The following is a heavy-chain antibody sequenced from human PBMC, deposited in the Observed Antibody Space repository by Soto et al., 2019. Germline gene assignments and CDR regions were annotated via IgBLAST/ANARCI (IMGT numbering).Heavy chain of an antibody. J-gene: IGHJ3*02. V-gene: IGHV1-2*02. CDR3: ARGPSHGAFDI. CDR1: GYTFTDYY. Sequence: QVQLAQSGAEVQKPGASVKVSCRASGYTFTDYYIHWLRQAPAQGLEWMGWINPYTGDTQYAQKFQGRATMTRDTSISTTYMELSRLTSDDTALYYCARGPSHGAFDIWGQGTIITVSS. CDR2: INPYTGDT.